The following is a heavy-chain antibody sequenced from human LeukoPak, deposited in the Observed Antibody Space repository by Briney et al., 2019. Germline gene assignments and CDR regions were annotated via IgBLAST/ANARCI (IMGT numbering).Heavy chain of an antibody. CDR3: AKALFWYDSSGPDAFDI. CDR2: INTDGSFT. CDR1: GFTFSSYW. Sequence: GGSLRLSCAASGFTFSSYWMHWVRQAPGKGLVWVSRINTDGSFTNYADSVKGRFTVSRDNSKNTLYLQMNSLRAEDTAVYYCAKALFWYDSSGPDAFDIWGQGTMITVSS. J-gene: IGHJ3*02. V-gene: IGHV3-74*01. D-gene: IGHD3-22*01.